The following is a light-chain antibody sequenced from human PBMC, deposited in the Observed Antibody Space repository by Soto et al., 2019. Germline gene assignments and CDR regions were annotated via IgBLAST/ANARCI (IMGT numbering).Light chain of an antibody. V-gene: IGLV2-14*01. CDR1: SGDVGAYNF. CDR3: GSYTTINTML. CDR2: DVT. Sequence: QSALTQPASVSGSPGQSITISCAGTSGDVGAYNFVTWFQQHPGKVPKLIIYDVTDRPSGVSDRFSGSKSGNTASLTISGLLAEDEADYYCGSYTTINTMLFGGGTKLTVL. J-gene: IGLJ2*01.